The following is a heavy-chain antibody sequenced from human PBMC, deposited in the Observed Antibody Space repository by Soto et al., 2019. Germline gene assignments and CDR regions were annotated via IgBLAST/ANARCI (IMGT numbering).Heavy chain of an antibody. CDR2: IYHSGST. CDR3: ASRSPYCSSTSCYAFHNWFDP. J-gene: IGHJ5*02. CDR1: GGSISSSNW. V-gene: IGHV4-4*02. D-gene: IGHD2-2*01. Sequence: SETLSLTCAVSGGSISSSNWWSWVRQPPGKGLEWIGEIYHSGSTNYNPSLKSRVTISVDKSKNQFSLKLSSVTAADTAVYYCASRSPYCSSTSCYAFHNWFDPWGQGTLVTVSS.